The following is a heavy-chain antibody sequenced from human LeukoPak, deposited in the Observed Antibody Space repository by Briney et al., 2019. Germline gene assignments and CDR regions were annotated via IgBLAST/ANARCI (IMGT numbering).Heavy chain of an antibody. D-gene: IGHD2-2*01. CDR1: GYTFTVYY. V-gene: IGHV1-2*02. Sequence: ASVKVSCTASGYTFTVYYMHWVRQAPGQSLQWMGWINPNSGGTNYAQKFQGTVTMTRDTSISTAYMGLSRLRSDDTAVYYCARGFVGSAANFDYWGQGTLVTVSS. CDR3: ARGFVGSAANFDY. CDR2: INPNSGGT. J-gene: IGHJ4*02.